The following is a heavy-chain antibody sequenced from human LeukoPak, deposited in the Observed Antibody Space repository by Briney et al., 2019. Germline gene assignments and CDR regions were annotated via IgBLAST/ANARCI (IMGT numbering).Heavy chain of an antibody. J-gene: IGHJ6*03. Sequence: SETLSLTCAVYGGSFSGYYWSWIRQPPGKGLEWIGEINHSGSTKYNPSPKSRVTISVDTSKNQFSLKLSYVTAADTAVYFCARVGYSYVINDWSRTGLGAYPTKYYYHMDVWGKGTTVTVSS. CDR2: INHSGST. D-gene: IGHD5-18*01. CDR3: ARVGYSYVINDWSRTGLGAYPTKYYYHMDV. CDR1: GGSFSGYY. V-gene: IGHV4-34*01.